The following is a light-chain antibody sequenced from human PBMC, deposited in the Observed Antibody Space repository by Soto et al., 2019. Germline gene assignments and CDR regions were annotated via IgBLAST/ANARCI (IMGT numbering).Light chain of an antibody. CDR1: SSDVGTYDY. CDR3: ISYTSTFALYV. J-gene: IGLJ1*01. Sequence: QSVLTQPDSVSGSPGQSITISCTGTSSDVGTYDYVSWYQQHPGKAPKLMIYGVSSRPSGVSSRFSGSKSGNTATLTISGLQPDDEADYYCISYTSTFALYVFGTGTKLTVL. CDR2: GVS. V-gene: IGLV2-14*01.